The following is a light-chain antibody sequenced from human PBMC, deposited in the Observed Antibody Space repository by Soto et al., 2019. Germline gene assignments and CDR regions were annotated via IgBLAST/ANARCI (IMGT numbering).Light chain of an antibody. V-gene: IGKV1-5*03. CDR2: KAS. CDR3: QQYNSYLWT. CDR1: QSISSW. J-gene: IGKJ1*01. Sequence: DIQMTQSPSTLSASVGDRVTITCRASQSISSWLAWYQQKPGKAPKLLIYKASSLESGVPSRFSGSGSGTEFPLPISSLQPDDFATYNCQQYNSYLWTFGQGTKVEIK.